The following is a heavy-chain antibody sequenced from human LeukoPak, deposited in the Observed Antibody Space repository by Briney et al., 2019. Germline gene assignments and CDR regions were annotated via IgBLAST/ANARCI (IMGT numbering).Heavy chain of an antibody. CDR2: IRNDGGSK. Sequence: GGSLRLSCAASGFTFSSYGMHWVRQAPGKGLEWVTFIRNDGGSKYYTDSVKGRFTISRDNSKNTVYLQMNSLRVGDSAMYYCARGYCSGGSCYETYWGQGTLVTVSS. CDR1: GFTFSSYG. CDR3: ARGYCSGGSCYETY. D-gene: IGHD2-15*01. V-gene: IGHV3-30*02. J-gene: IGHJ4*02.